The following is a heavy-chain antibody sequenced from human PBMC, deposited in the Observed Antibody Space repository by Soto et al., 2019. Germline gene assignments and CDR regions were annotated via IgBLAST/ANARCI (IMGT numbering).Heavy chain of an antibody. CDR3: ARDIGEMSVV. Sequence: GGSLRLSCTGSGFTFSSSTMTWVRQGPGKGLEWVSSISSSSSYIYFADSLKGRFTISRDNAKNSLYLQMNSLRAEDTAVYYCARDIGEMSVVWGQGTQVTVSS. CDR1: GFTFSSST. J-gene: IGHJ4*02. D-gene: IGHD3-10*01. CDR2: ISSSSSYI. V-gene: IGHV3-21*06.